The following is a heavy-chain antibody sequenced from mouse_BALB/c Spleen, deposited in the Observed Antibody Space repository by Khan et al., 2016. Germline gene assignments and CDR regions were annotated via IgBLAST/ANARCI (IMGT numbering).Heavy chain of an antibody. D-gene: IGHD2-2*01. V-gene: IGHV2-6-7*01. J-gene: IGHJ4*01. CDR2: IWGDGST. CDR3: GRGYYGYDGAMDY. Sequence: QVQLKQSGPGLVAPSQSLSITCTVSGFSLTGYGVNWVRQPPGKGLEWLGMIWGDGSTDYNSALKSRLSISKDNSKSQVFLQMNSMQTDDTARYYCGRGYYGYDGAMDYWGQGTSVTVSS. CDR1: GFSLTGYG.